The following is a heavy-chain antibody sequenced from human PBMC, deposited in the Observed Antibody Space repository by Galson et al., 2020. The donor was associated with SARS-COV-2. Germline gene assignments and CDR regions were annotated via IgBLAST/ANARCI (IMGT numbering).Heavy chain of an antibody. D-gene: IGHD3-22*01. V-gene: IGHV3-48*03. CDR1: EFTFSNYE. CDR3: ARVSYHDSSGENWFVDL. CDR2: ISSRSSTI. J-gene: IGHJ2*01. Sequence: TGGSLRLSCAASEFTFSNYEMNWVRQAPGKGLEWVSYISSRSSTIKYADSVKSRFTISRDNAKNSLNLEMDSLRAEDTAVYYCARVSYHDSSGENWFVDLWGRGTLVTVSS.